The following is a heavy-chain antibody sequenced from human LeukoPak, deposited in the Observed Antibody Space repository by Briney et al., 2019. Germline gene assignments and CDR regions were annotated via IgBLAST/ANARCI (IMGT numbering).Heavy chain of an antibody. CDR2: IKLDGSEK. V-gene: IGHV3-7*02. CDR3: AKQDHGDYRLYYFDY. CDR1: GFTFSSYW. D-gene: IGHD4-17*01. Sequence: GGSLRLSCAASGFTFSSYWMSWVRQAPGKGLEWVANIKLDGSEKYYVDSVKGRFTISRDNAKGSLYLQMNSLRAEDTAVYYCAKQDHGDYRLYYFDYWGQGTLVTVSS. J-gene: IGHJ4*02.